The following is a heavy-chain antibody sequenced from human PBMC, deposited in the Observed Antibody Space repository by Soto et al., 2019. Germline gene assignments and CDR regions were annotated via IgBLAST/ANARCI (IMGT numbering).Heavy chain of an antibody. J-gene: IGHJ4*02. CDR2: IYYRGNT. D-gene: IGHD3-9*01. CDR1: GDSINSDNYY. Sequence: PSETLSLTCSVSGDSINSDNYYWGWIRQPPGKGLEWIGSIYYRGNTYYNPSLKTRVTISLDKSKSQFSMKINSVTAADSVLYFCARREGLATISYYFDYGGQGTLVTVSS. CDR3: ARREGLATISYYFDY. V-gene: IGHV4-39*01.